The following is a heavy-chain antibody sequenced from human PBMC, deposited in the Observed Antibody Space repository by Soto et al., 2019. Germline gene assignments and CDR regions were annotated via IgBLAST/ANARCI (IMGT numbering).Heavy chain of an antibody. CDR3: ANALGLYHFDY. Sequence: QVQLVQSGAEVKKPGASVKVSCKASGYTFTSYAMHWVRQAPGQRLEWMGWINAGNGNTKYSQKFQGRVTITRDTSANTAYKELSSLRSEDTAVYYCANALGLYHFDYWGQGTLVTVSS. CDR2: INAGNGNT. V-gene: IGHV1-3*01. CDR1: GYTFTSYA. D-gene: IGHD2-2*01. J-gene: IGHJ4*02.